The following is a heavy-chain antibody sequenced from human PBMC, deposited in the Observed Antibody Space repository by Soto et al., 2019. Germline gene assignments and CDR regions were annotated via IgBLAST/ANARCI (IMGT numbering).Heavy chain of an antibody. V-gene: IGHV3-11*06. CDR1: GFTFSDYY. J-gene: IGHJ4*02. D-gene: IGHD3-3*01. Sequence: PGGSLRLSCAASGFTFSDYYMSWIRQAPGKGLKWVSYISSSSSYTNYADSVKGRFTISRDNAKNSLYLQMNSLRAEDTAVYYCARDLTIFGPPDYWGQGTLVTVSS. CDR3: ARDLTIFGPPDY. CDR2: ISSSSSYT.